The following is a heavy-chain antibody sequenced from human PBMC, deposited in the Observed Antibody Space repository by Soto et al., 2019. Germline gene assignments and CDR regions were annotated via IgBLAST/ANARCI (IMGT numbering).Heavy chain of an antibody. CDR1: GGSISSSNW. CDR2: IYHSGST. D-gene: IGHD2-2*01. J-gene: IGHJ6*02. Sequence: PSETLSLTCAVSGGSISSSNWWSWVRQPPGKGLEWIGEIYHSGSTNYNPSLKSRVTISVDKSKNQFSLKLSSVTAADTAVYYYAREGLVLVPTTVNSDYYYYAMDVWGQGTTVTSP. CDR3: AREGLVLVPTTVNSDYYYYAMDV. V-gene: IGHV4-4*02.